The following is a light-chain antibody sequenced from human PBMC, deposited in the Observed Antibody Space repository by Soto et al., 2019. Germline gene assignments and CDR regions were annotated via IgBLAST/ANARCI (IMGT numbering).Light chain of an antibody. J-gene: IGKJ5*01. CDR3: QQGQSNLPIT. Sequence: DVQMTHSRSALSASVGDRVTITFRASQSISSYLNWYQQKPGKAPKLLIYAASSLQSGVPSRFSGSGSGTDFTLTISSLQPEDFATYYCQQGQSNLPITLGQGTRLEI. CDR1: QSISSY. V-gene: IGKV1-39*01. CDR2: AAS.